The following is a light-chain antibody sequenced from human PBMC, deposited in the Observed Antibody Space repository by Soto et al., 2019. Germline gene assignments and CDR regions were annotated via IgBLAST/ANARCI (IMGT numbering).Light chain of an antibody. V-gene: IGKV3-11*01. Sequence: EIVLTQSPGTLSLSPGEGAALSCRASQSVGNYLAWYQQKPGQAPRRLIYDASNRDAGVPGRFSGSGSGTDFTLTINGLEPEDVAIYYCQQRSSWPITFGPGTRLEIK. CDR2: DAS. CDR1: QSVGNY. CDR3: QQRSSWPIT. J-gene: IGKJ5*01.